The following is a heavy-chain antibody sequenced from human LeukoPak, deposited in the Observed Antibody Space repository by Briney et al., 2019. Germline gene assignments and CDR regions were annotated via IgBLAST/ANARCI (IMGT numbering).Heavy chain of an antibody. CDR2: IWYDGSNK. V-gene: IGHV3-33*01. CDR1: GFTFSSYD. Sequence: QPGRSPRLSCAASGFTFSSYDMHWVRQAPGKGLEWVAIIWYDGSNKYYADSVKGRFTISRDNSKNTLYLQMNSLRAEDTAVYYCARGGGTLIVVVDYWGQGTLVTVSS. J-gene: IGHJ4*02. CDR3: ARGGGTLIVVVDY. D-gene: IGHD3-22*01.